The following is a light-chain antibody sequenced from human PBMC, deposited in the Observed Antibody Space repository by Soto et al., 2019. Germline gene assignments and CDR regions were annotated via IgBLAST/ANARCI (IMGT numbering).Light chain of an antibody. CDR3: TSYTSSVTLV. Sequence: QSALTQPASVSGSPGQSITFSCTGTSSDVGAYNYVSWYQQHPGKVPKLIIYDVINRPSGVSSRFSGSKSVNTASLTISGLQAEDEADYYCTSYTSSVTLVFGGGTKVTVL. CDR2: DVI. V-gene: IGLV2-14*01. CDR1: SSDVGAYNY. J-gene: IGLJ3*02.